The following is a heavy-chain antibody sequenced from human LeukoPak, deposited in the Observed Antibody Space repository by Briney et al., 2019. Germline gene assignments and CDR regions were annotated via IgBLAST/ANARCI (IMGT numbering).Heavy chain of an antibody. CDR1: GFTFGSYA. V-gene: IGHV3-23*01. Sequence: PGGSLRLSCAASGFTFGSYAMNCVRQAPGKGLEWVSTISGTGGNTYYADSVKGRFTISRDNSKNTLYLQMNSLRVEETAVYYCAKDLRPRAPLWYFDYWGQGALVTVSS. CDR3: AKDLRPRAPLWYFDY. D-gene: IGHD3-10*01. J-gene: IGHJ4*02. CDR2: ISGTGGNT.